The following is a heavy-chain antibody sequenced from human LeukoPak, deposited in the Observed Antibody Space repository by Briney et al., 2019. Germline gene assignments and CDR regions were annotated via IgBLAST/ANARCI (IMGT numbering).Heavy chain of an antibody. CDR1: GFSLSTSGMC. J-gene: IGHJ4*02. CDR3: ARHRKTSYYDTIGYFDY. D-gene: IGHD3-22*01. CDR2: IDWEGDK. V-gene: IGHV2-70*11. Sequence: SGPTLVTPTQTLTLTCTFSGFSLSTSGMCVSWIRQPPGKALEWLARIDWEGDKYYSTSLKTRLTISKDTSKNQVVLTVTNMDPVDTATYYCARHRKTSYYDTIGYFDYWGQGTLVTVSS.